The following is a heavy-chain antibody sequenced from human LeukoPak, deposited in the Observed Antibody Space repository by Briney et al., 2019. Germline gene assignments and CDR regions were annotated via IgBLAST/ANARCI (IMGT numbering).Heavy chain of an antibody. V-gene: IGHV3-30-3*01. CDR2: ISYDGSNK. CDR3: ASSYYYDSSGRAPGY. J-gene: IGHJ4*02. Sequence: GGSLRLSCAASGFTFSSYAMSWVRQAPGKGLEWVAVISYDGSNKYYADSVKGRFTISRDNSKNTLYLQMNSLRAEDTAVYYCASSYYYDSSGRAPGYWGQGTLVTVSS. D-gene: IGHD3-22*01. CDR1: GFTFSSYA.